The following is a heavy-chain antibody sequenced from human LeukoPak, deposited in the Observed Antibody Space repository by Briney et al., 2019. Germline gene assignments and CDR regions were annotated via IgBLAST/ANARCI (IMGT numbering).Heavy chain of an antibody. D-gene: IGHD5-12*01. CDR1: GFTFSSHA. CDR3: ANEQGVEDIVATIPPIGYY. V-gene: IGHV3-23*01. J-gene: IGHJ4*02. Sequence: GGSLRLSCAASGFTFSSHALSWVRQAPGKGLEWVSSLSGSGYNTYYADSVKGRFTISRDDSKNTVYLQMNSLRAEDTAVYYCANEQGVEDIVATIPPIGYYWGQGTLVTVSS. CDR2: LSGSGYNT.